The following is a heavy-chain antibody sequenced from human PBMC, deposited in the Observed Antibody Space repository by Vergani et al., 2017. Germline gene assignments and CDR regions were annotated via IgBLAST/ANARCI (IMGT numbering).Heavy chain of an antibody. CDR1: GYSFTSYW. V-gene: IGHV5-51*03. Sequence: EVQLVQSGAEVKKPGESLKISCKGSGYSFTSYWIGWVRQMPGKGLEWMGIIYPGDSDARYSPSFQGQVTLSADKSISTAYLQWSSLKASDTAMYYCARYSAYVDTAISHAFDIWGQGTMVTVSS. J-gene: IGHJ3*02. D-gene: IGHD5-18*01. CDR2: IYPGDSDA. CDR3: ARYSAYVDTAISHAFDI.